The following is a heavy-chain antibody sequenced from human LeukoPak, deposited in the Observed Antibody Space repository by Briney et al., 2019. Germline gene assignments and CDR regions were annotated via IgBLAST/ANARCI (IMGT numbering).Heavy chain of an antibody. CDR2: INPNSGGI. D-gene: IGHD2-2*01. Sequence: ASVKVSCKTSGYTFTDYYLHWVRQAPGQGLEWMGWINPNSGGISSAQKFQGRVTMTRDTSITTVYMEVSWLTSDDTAIYYCARADRLHGGPYHIRPWGQGTLITVSS. CDR3: ARADRLHGGPYHIRP. V-gene: IGHV1-2*02. CDR1: GYTFTDYY. J-gene: IGHJ5*02.